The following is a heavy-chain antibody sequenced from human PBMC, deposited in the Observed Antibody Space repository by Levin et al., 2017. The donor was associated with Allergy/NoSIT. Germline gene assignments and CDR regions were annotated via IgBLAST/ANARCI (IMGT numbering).Heavy chain of an antibody. D-gene: IGHD2-2*01. CDR1: GFTFSPYY. J-gene: IGHJ4*02. Sequence: GESLKISCAASGFTFSPYYMHWVRQAPGKGLAWVSNIHSDTSITNYADSEKGRFTISRDNAKNTLYLQMNSLRAEDTAVYYCARGGCSSTSCLDSWGQGTLVTVSS. CDR2: IHSDTSIT. CDR3: ARGGCSSTSCLDS. V-gene: IGHV3-74*01.